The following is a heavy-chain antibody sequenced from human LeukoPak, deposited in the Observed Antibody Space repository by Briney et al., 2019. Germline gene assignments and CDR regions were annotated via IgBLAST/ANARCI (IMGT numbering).Heavy chain of an antibody. CDR1: GFSFNNYA. CDR3: TKVSGGGLYYDGMDV. J-gene: IGHJ6*02. CDR2: ISGSGGTT. Sequence: PGGSLRLSCAASGFSFNNYAMNWVRQAPRKGLEWVSVISGSGGTTYYADCVNGRFTIYRDSSKNTLYLQMNSLRADDTAVYYCTKVSGGGLYYDGMDVWGQGTTVTVSS. D-gene: IGHD1-14*01. V-gene: IGHV3-23*01.